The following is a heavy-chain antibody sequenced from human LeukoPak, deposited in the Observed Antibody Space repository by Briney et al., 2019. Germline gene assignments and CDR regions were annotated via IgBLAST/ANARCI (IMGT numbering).Heavy chain of an antibody. J-gene: IGHJ5*02. Sequence: ASVKVSCKASGGTFSSYAISWVRQAPGQGLEWMGWISAYNGNTNYAQKLQGRVTMTTDTSTSTAYMELRSLRSDDTAVYYCARVWNPDNWFDPWGQGTLVTVSS. D-gene: IGHD1-1*01. V-gene: IGHV1-18*01. CDR3: ARVWNPDNWFDP. CDR2: ISAYNGNT. CDR1: GGTFSSYA.